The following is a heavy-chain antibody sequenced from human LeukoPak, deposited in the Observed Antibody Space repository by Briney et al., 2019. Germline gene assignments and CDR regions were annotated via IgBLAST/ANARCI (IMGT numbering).Heavy chain of an antibody. V-gene: IGHV3-30-3*01. CDR1: GFTFSSYA. D-gene: IGHD3-22*01. CDR3: ARVGYYYLQGNAFDY. J-gene: IGHJ4*02. Sequence: PGGSLRLSCAASGFTFSSYAMHWVRQAPGKGLEWVAVISYDGSNKYYADSVKGRFTISRDNSKNTLYLQMNSLSAEDTAVYYCARVGYYYLQGNAFDYWGQGTLVTVSS. CDR2: ISYDGSNK.